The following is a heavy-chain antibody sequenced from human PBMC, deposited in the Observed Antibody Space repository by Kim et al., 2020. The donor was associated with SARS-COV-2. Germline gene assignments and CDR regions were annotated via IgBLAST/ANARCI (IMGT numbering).Heavy chain of an antibody. Sequence: SETLSLTCTVSGGSISSHFWSWIRQPRGKVRGWFGFTSYSGGSSYNPSLKSRVTISVDTSKNQFSLKLSSVTAADTAVYFCAREAIWSHFDSWGQGTLVTVSS. CDR1: GGSISSHF. J-gene: IGHJ4*02. D-gene: IGHD3-10*01. CDR3: AREAIWSHFDS. V-gene: IGHV4-59*11. CDR2: TSYSGGS.